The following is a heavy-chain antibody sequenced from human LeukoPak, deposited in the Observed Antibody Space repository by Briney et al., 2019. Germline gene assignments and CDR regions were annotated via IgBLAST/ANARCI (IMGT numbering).Heavy chain of an antibody. D-gene: IGHD3-10*01. CDR3: AKDRRFGEYISAIDY. CDR2: ISTSSDST. J-gene: IGHJ4*02. Sequence: PGGSLRLSCVMSGFTFSNYAMNWVRQAPGKGLEWVSDISTSSDSTYHIESVRGRFTISRDNSKNTLYLQMNSLRAEDTAVYYCAKDRRFGEYISAIDYWGQGTLVTVSS. V-gene: IGHV3-23*01. CDR1: GFTFSNYA.